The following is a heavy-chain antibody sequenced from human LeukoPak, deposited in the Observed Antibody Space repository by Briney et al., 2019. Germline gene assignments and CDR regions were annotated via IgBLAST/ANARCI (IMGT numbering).Heavy chain of an antibody. CDR3: ALCLGCPYYYGMDV. CDR2: ISWNSGSI. D-gene: IGHD6-19*01. V-gene: IGHV3-9*01. Sequence: GGSLRLSCAASGFTFDDYAMHWVRQAPGKGLGWVSGISWNSGSIGYADSVKGRFTISRDNAKNSLYLQMNSLRAEDTALYYCALCLGCPYYYGMDVWGQGTTVTVSS. J-gene: IGHJ6*02. CDR1: GFTFDDYA.